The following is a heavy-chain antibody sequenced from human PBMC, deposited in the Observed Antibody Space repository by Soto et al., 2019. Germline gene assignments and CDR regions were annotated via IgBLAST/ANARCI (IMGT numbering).Heavy chain of an antibody. Sequence: QVQLQESGPGLVKPSETLSLTCTVSGGSISSYYWSWIRQPPGKGLEWIGYIYYSGSTNYNPSLKSRVTISVDTSKNQFSLKLSSVTAADTAVYYGARTYGGNTFDYWGQGTLVTVSS. D-gene: IGHD4-17*01. CDR3: ARTYGGNTFDY. J-gene: IGHJ4*02. V-gene: IGHV4-59*01. CDR2: IYYSGST. CDR1: GGSISSYY.